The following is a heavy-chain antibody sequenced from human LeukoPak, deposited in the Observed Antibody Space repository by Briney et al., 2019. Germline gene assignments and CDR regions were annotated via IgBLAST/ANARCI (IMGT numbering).Heavy chain of an antibody. D-gene: IGHD6-13*01. CDR3: AREGNNSSLLGGGYYFDY. CDR2: TYYRSKWYN. J-gene: IGHJ4*02. Sequence: QTLSLTCAISGDSVSSNSAAWNWIRQSPSRGLEWLGRTYYRSKWYNDYVVSVKSRITINPDKSKNQFSLQLNSVTPEDTAVYYCAREGNNSSLLGGGYYFDYWGQGTLVTVSS. V-gene: IGHV6-1*01. CDR1: GDSVSSNSAA.